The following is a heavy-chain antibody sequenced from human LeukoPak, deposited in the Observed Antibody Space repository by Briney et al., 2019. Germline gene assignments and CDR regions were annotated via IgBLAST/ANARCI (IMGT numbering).Heavy chain of an antibody. J-gene: IGHJ4*02. Sequence: GASVKVSCKASGYTFTSYAMNWVRQAPGQGLEWMGWINTNTGNPTYAQGFTGRFVFSLDTSVSTAYLQIGSLKAEDTAVYYCARDVSYDFWSGTPTIDYWGQGTLVTVSS. CDR2: INTNTGNP. V-gene: IGHV7-4-1*01. CDR3: ARDVSYDFWSGTPTIDY. CDR1: GYTFTSYA. D-gene: IGHD3-3*01.